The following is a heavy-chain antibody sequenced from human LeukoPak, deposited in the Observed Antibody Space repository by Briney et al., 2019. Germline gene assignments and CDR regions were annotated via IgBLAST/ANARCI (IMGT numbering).Heavy chain of an antibody. CDR2: INHSGST. J-gene: IGHJ6*02. Sequence: SETLSLTCAVYGGSFSGYYWSWIRQPPGKGLEWIGEINHSGSTNYNPSLKSRVTISVDTSKNQFSLKLSSVTAADTAVYYCARGSYQRYCSSTSCYRRKYYYGMDVWGQGTTVTVSS. CDR1: GGSFSGYY. D-gene: IGHD2-2*01. CDR3: ARGSYQRYCSSTSCYRRKYYYGMDV. V-gene: IGHV4-34*01.